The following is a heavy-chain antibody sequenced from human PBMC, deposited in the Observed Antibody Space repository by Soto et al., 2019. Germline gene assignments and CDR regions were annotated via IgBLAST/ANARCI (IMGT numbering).Heavy chain of an antibody. CDR3: ARHRGATTKGEFDY. CDR1: GYNFTSYW. V-gene: IGHV5-10-1*01. D-gene: IGHD1-26*01. J-gene: IGHJ4*02. Sequence: LGESLKISCKGSGYNFTSYWISWVRQMPGKGLEWMGRIDPSDSYTNYSPSFQGHVTISADKSISTAYLQWSSLKASDTAMYYCARHRGATTKGEFDYWGQGTLVTVSS. CDR2: IDPSDSYT.